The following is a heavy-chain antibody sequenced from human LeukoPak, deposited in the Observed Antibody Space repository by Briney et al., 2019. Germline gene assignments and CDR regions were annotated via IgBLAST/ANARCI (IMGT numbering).Heavy chain of an antibody. J-gene: IGHJ4*02. D-gene: IGHD3-22*01. V-gene: IGHV1-2*02. CDR2: INPNSGGT. Sequence: ASVKVSCKASGYTFTGYYMHWVRQAPGQGLEWMGWINPNSGGTNYAQKFQGRVTMTRDTSISTAYTELSRLRSDDTAVYYCASAFDYYDSSGYYQYDYWGQGTLVTVSS. CDR3: ASAFDYYDSSGYYQYDY. CDR1: GYTFTGYY.